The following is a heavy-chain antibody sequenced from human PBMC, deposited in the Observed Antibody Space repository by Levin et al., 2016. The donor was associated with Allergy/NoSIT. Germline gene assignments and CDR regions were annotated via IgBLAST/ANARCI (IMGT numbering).Heavy chain of an antibody. Sequence: WVRQAPGQRLEWMGWINTGIGDTKYSQSFQGRVTITRDTSASTAYMEVRGLKSEDTAVYYCARIGSGTYSYFDYWGQGTLVTVSS. CDR3: ARIGSGTYSYFDY. J-gene: IGHJ4*02. CDR2: INTGIGDT. D-gene: IGHD3-10*01. V-gene: IGHV1-3*04.